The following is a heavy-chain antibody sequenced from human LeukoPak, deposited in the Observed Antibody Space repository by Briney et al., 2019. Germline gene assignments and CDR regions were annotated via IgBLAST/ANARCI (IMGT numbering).Heavy chain of an antibody. J-gene: IGHJ6*02. CDR1: GGSISSSNW. V-gene: IGHV4-4*02. CDR2: IYHSGST. Sequence: SETLSLTCAVSGGSISSSNWWSWVRQPPGKGLEWIGEIYHSGSTNYNPSLKSRVTISVDKSKNQFSLKLGSVTAADTAVYYCARDSRHGDFYYYGMDVWGQGTTVTVSS. CDR3: ARDSRHGDFYYYGMDV. D-gene: IGHD4-17*01.